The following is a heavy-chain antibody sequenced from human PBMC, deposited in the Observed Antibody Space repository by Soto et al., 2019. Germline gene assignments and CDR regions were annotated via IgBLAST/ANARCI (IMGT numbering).Heavy chain of an antibody. CDR3: AKEPLPYGDYAPNFQH. D-gene: IGHD4-17*01. V-gene: IGHV3-23*01. J-gene: IGHJ1*01. Sequence: GGSLRLSCAASGFTFSSYAMSWVRQAPGKGLEWVSAISGSGGSTYYADSVKGRFTISRDNSKNTLYLQMNSLRAEDTAVYYCAKEPLPYGDYAPNFQHWGQGTLVTVSS. CDR2: ISGSGGST. CDR1: GFTFSSYA.